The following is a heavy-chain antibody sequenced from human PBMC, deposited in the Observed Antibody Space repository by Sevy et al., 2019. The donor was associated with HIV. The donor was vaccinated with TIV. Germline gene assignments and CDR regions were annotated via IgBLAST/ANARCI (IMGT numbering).Heavy chain of an antibody. CDR3: AREDIRVAGIGYYFHS. CDR1: GFSISGYG. D-gene: IGHD6-19*01. V-gene: IGHV3-33*01. Sequence: GSLRLPCAASGFSISGYGMHWVRQAPGKGLEWVAVIWYDGTNKEYADSVKGRFTISRDNSKNTLYLQMNSLRAEDTAVYYCAREDIRVAGIGYYFHSWGQGTLVTVSS. J-gene: IGHJ4*02. CDR2: IWYDGTNK.